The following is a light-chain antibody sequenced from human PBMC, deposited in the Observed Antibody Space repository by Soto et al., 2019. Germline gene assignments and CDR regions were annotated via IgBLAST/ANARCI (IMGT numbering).Light chain of an antibody. CDR3: CSYAGISTFYV. V-gene: IGLV2-23*02. CDR2: GVN. Sequence: QSALTQPASVSGSPGQSITISCTGTSSDVGSYNLVSWYQQHPGKAPKLMIYGVNKRPSGVSNRFSGSKSGNTASLTISGLQAEDEAVYYCCSYAGISTFYVFGTGTKLTVL. CDR1: SSDVGSYNL. J-gene: IGLJ1*01.